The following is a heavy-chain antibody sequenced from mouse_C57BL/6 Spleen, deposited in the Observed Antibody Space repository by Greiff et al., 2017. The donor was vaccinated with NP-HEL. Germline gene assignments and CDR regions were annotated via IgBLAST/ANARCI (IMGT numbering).Heavy chain of an antibody. J-gene: IGHJ4*01. CDR3: ARGGYDGYYEDAMDY. CDR1: GYTFTDYY. Sequence: EVQLQQSGPELVKPGASVKISCKASGYTFTDYYMNWVKQSHGKSLEWIGDINPNNGGTSYNQKFKGKATLTVDKSSSTAYMELRSLTSEDSAVYYCARGGYDGYYEDAMDYWGQGTSVTVSS. D-gene: IGHD2-3*01. V-gene: IGHV1-26*01. CDR2: INPNNGGT.